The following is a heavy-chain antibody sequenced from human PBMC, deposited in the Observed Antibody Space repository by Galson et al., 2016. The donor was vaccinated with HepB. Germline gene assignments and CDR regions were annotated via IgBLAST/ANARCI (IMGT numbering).Heavy chain of an antibody. CDR2: IYYTGDT. J-gene: IGHJ6*02. D-gene: IGHD3/OR15-3a*01. CDR1: GGSFSGYH. V-gene: IGHV4-34*01. CDR3: ARGGPLDLYYHALDV. Sequence: SETLSLTCAVYGGSFSGYHWSWIRQPPGRGLEWIGEIYYTGDTNYNPSLKSRLTMSVDTSNRHFSLKLLSVNAADTAVYYCARGGPLDLYYHALDVWGQGTAVTVSS.